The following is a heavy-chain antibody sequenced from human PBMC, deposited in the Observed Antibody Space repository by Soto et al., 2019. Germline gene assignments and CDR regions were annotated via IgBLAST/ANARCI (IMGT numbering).Heavy chain of an antibody. D-gene: IGHD2-2*01. CDR3: ARRGSTSKKGGHWFDP. J-gene: IGHJ5*02. CDR1: GGSISSYY. V-gene: IGHV4-59*08. CDR2: IYYSGST. Sequence: QVQLQESGPGLVKPSETLSLTCTVSGGSISSYYWSWIRQPPGKGLEWIGYIYYSGSTNYNPSLKSRVTISVDTSKNQFSLKLSSVTAADTAVYYCARRGSTSKKGGHWFDPWGQGTLVTVSS.